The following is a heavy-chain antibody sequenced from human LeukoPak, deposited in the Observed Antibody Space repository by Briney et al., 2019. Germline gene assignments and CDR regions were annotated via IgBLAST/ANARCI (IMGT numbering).Heavy chain of an antibody. CDR1: GYTFISYD. CDR3: ARGGASSGYDY. CDR2: ISTHSGKT. V-gene: IGHV1-18*01. Sequence: ASVKVSCKASGYTFISYDISWVRQAPGQGLEWVGWISTHSGKTNYAHRVQGRVTMTTDTSTSTAYMELRSLTSDDTAIYYCARGGASSGYDYWGQGTLVTVSS. J-gene: IGHJ4*02. D-gene: IGHD5-12*01.